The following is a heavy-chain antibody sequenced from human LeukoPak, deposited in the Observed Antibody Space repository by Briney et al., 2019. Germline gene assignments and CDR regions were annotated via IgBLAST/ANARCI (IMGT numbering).Heavy chain of an antibody. D-gene: IGHD5-18*01. CDR2: INHSGST. J-gene: IGHJ5*02. CDR1: GGSFSGYY. V-gene: IGHV4-34*01. Sequence: SETLSLTCAVYGGSFSGYYWSWIRQPPGKGLEWIGEINHSGSTNYNPPLKSRVTISVDTSKNQFSLKLSSVTAADTAVYYCARGGIQLWKTWGQGTLVTVSS. CDR3: ARGGIQLWKT.